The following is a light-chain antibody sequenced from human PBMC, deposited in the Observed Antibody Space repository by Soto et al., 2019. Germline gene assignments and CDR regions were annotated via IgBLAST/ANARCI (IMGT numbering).Light chain of an antibody. CDR2: GAS. Sequence: IVLTQSPGPLSLSPGERTTLSCRASQSISRYLAWYQQKPGQGPRLLIYGASSRATGTPVRFSGSGSGVAFTLTISGLQSEDFAVYHCQQYNQWPGTFGQGTKVDIK. CDR3: QQYNQWPGT. CDR1: QSISRY. V-gene: IGKV3D-15*01. J-gene: IGKJ1*01.